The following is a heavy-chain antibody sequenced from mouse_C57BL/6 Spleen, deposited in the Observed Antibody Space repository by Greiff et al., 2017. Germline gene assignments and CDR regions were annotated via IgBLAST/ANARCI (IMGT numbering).Heavy chain of an antibody. V-gene: IGHV1-7*01. J-gene: IGHJ3*01. CDR1: GYTFTSYW. CDR2: ITPSSGYT. Sequence: QVQLQQSGAELAQPGASVKLSCQASGYTFTSYWMHWVNQRPGPGLEWIGYITPSSGYTKYNQKFKDKATLTADKASSPAYMQLSSLTYENSAVYYCAGSGGSSACAYWGQGTLVTFSA. CDR3: AGSGGSSACAY. D-gene: IGHD1-1*01.